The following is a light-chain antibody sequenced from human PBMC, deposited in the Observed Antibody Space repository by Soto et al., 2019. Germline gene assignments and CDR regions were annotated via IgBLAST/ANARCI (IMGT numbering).Light chain of an antibody. CDR2: EVS. CDR3: SSFAGNNNLV. V-gene: IGLV2-8*01. CDR1: SSDVGGYNY. Sequence: QSALTQPPSASGSPGQSVTISCTGTSSDVGGYNYVSWYQQHPGKAPKLMISEVSKRPSGVPDRFSGSKSGNTASLTVSGLQAGNEADYYCSSFAGNNNLVFGGGTKLTAL. J-gene: IGLJ2*01.